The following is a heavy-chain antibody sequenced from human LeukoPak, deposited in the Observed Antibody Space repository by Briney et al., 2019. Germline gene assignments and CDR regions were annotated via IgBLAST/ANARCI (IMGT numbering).Heavy chain of an antibody. CDR3: AREGYYYDSSGFL. J-gene: IGHJ4*02. CDR2: IYHSGST. V-gene: IGHV4-38-2*02. Sequence: SETLSLTCTVSGYSISSGYYWGWIRQPPGKGLEWIGSIYHSGSTYYNPSLKSRVTISVDTSKNQFSLKLSSVTAADTAVYYCAREGYYYDSSGFLWGQGTLVTVSS. D-gene: IGHD3-22*01. CDR1: GYSISSGYY.